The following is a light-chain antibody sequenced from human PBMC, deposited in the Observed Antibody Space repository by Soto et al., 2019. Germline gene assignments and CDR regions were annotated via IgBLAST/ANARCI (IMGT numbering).Light chain of an antibody. CDR3: SSCGGSNNPYV. V-gene: IGLV2-8*01. CDR1: SSEVGSCKF. J-gene: IGLJ1*01. CDR2: EVS. Sequence: QSVLTKPHSASGSPGQSVTISCTGTSSEVGSCKFVSWYQQYPGKAPKLIIFEVSQRPSGVPERFSGFTSGNTASLTVSGLQAEDEADYYCSSCGGSNNPYVFGTGTKLTVL.